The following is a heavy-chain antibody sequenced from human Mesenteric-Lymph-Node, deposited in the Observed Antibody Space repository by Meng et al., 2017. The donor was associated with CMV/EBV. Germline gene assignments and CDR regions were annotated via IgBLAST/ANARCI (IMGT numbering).Heavy chain of an antibody. CDR2: ISPNTGDT. D-gene: IGHD1-1*01. CDR3: GRGQQTFDP. V-gene: IGHV1-2*06. CDR1: GYSFTGYS. Sequence: QVQLVQSRAEVGKPGASVKVSCKASGYSFTGYSIHWVRQAPGQGLEWMGRISPNTGDTIYEENFQGRVTMTRDTSINTAYMELSSLTSDDTAVYYCGRGQQTFDPWGQGTLVTVSS. J-gene: IGHJ5*02.